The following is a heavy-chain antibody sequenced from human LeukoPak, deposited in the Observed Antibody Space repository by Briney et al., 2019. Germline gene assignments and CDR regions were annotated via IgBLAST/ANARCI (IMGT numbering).Heavy chain of an antibody. CDR1: GGTFSSYA. V-gene: IGHV1-69*05. J-gene: IGHJ3*01. D-gene: IGHD3-3*01. CDR2: IIPIFGTT. CDR3: ATILLSKKRYYDFWTSAFDF. Sequence: GASVKVSCRASGGTFSSYAINWVRQAPGQGLEWMGGIIPIFGTTNYAQKFQGRVTITTDESTSTAYMELSSLRSEDTAVYYCATILLSKKRYYDFWTSAFDFWGQGTLVTVSS.